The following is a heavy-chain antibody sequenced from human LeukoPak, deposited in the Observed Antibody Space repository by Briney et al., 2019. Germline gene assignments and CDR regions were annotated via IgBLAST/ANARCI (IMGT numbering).Heavy chain of an antibody. D-gene: IGHD5-18*01. Sequence: GGSLRLSCTASGFTFSSYAMSWVRQPPGKGLEWVSAISGSGGSTYYADSVKGRFTISRDNSKNTLYLQMNSLRAEDTAVYYCAKAPKRIQLWLLDYWGQGTLVTVSS. J-gene: IGHJ4*02. V-gene: IGHV3-23*01. CDR1: GFTFSSYA. CDR3: AKAPKRIQLWLLDY. CDR2: ISGSGGST.